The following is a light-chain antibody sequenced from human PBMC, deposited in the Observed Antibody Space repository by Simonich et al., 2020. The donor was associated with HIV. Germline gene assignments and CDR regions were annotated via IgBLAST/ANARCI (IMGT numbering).Light chain of an antibody. J-gene: IGLJ1*01. V-gene: IGLV2-14*01. Sequence: QSALTQPASVSGSPGQSITISCTGTSSDVGGYNYVSWYQQHQGKAPKLMIYDVRKRPSGVSNRFSGSKSVNTASLTISGLQAEDEADYYCSSYTSSSTYVFGTGTKVTVL. CDR3: SSYTSSSTYV. CDR1: SSDVGGYNY. CDR2: DVR.